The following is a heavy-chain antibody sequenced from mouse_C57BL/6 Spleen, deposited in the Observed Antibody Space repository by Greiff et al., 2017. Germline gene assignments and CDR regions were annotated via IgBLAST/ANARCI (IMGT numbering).Heavy chain of an antibody. CDR3: APNWAWFAY. Sequence: EVQLQQSGPELVKPGASVKISCKASGYTFTDYYMNWVKQSHGKGLEWIGDINPNNGGTSYNQKFKGKATLPVDKSSSTAYMELRSLTSEDSAVYYCAPNWAWFAYWGQGTLVTVSA. CDR1: GYTFTDYY. CDR2: INPNNGGT. V-gene: IGHV1-26*01. J-gene: IGHJ3*01. D-gene: IGHD4-1*02.